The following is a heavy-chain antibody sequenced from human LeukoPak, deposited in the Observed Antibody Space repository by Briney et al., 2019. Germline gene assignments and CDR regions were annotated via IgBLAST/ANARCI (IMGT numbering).Heavy chain of an antibody. V-gene: IGHV3-7*01. D-gene: IGHD3-10*01. CDR3: ARASITMVRGELVYYFDF. CDR1: GFSFSSYW. J-gene: IGHJ4*02. CDR2: IKQDGSEK. Sequence: GGSLRLSCAASGFSFSSYWMSWVRQAPGKGREWVANIKQDGSEKNYVDSVKGRFTISRDNAKNSLYLQMNSLRAEDTAVYYCARASITMVRGELVYYFDFWGQGTLVTVSS.